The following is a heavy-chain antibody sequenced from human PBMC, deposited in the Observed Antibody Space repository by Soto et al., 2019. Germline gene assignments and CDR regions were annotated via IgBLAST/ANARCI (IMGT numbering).Heavy chain of an antibody. CDR1: GGTFSRYA. CDR3: ARDQGGNYPFDY. D-gene: IGHD4-4*01. CDR2: IIPIFGTA. J-gene: IGHJ4*02. V-gene: IGHV1-69*13. Sequence: ASVKVSCKASGGTFSRYAISWVRQAPGQGLEWMGGIIPIFGTANYAQKFQGRVTITADESTSTAYMELSSLRSEDTAVYYCARDQGGNYPFDYWGQGTLVTVSS.